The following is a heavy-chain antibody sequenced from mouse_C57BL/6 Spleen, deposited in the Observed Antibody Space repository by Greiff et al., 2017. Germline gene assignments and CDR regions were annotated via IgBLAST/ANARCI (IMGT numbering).Heavy chain of an antibody. CDR3: ARGEPGGFDY. J-gene: IGHJ2*01. CDR1: GYTFTDYY. Sequence: VQLVESGAELVRPGASVKLSCKASGYTFTDYYINWVKQRPGQGLEWIARIYPGSGNTYYNEKFKGKATLTAEKSSSTAYMQLSSLTSEDSAVYFCARGEPGGFDYWGQGTTLTVSS. CDR2: IYPGSGNT. V-gene: IGHV1-76*01.